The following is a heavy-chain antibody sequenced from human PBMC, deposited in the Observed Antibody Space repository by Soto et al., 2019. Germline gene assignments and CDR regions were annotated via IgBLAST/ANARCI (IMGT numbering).Heavy chain of an antibody. CDR1: GFTLSTYW. Sequence: EVQLVESGGGLVQPGGSLRLSCAASGFTLSTYWMSWVRQAPGKGLEWVANIKQDGYEKYYVDSVKGRFTISRDNAKNSLYLQMNSLRAEDTAVYYCARGLNVVVPETYSFDYWGQGTLVTVSS. V-gene: IGHV3-7*01. D-gene: IGHD2-2*01. CDR2: IKQDGYEK. J-gene: IGHJ4*02. CDR3: ARGLNVVVPETYSFDY.